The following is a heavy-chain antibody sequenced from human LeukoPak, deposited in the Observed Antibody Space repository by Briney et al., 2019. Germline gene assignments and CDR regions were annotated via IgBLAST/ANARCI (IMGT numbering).Heavy chain of an antibody. V-gene: IGHV4-59*08. J-gene: IGHJ4*02. D-gene: IGHD5-18*01. Sequence: SETLSLTCTVSGGSISSYYWSWIRQPPGKGLEWIGYIYYSGSTNYNPSLKSRVTISVDTSKNQSSLKLSSVTAADTAVYYCARLSGYSYGYSYYFDYWGQGTLVTVSS. CDR2: IYYSGST. CDR1: GGSISSYY. CDR3: ARLSGYSYGYSYYFDY.